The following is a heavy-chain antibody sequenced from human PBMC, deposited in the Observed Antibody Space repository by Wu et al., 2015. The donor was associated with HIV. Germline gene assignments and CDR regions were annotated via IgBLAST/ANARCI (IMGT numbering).Heavy chain of an antibody. J-gene: IGHJ3*02. Sequence: QVQLLQSGAEVKKPGASVKVSCKASGYTFTTYHMHWVRQAPGQGLEWMGRINPSGGGATYAQMFQGRVTMTRDTSTNTLYMELSSLRSEDTAVYYCARAARHPEVVVGAFDIWGQGTMVTVSS. CDR2: INPSGGGA. CDR1: GYTFTTYH. V-gene: IGHV1-46*01. CDR3: ARAARHPEVVVGAFDI. D-gene: IGHD2-15*01.